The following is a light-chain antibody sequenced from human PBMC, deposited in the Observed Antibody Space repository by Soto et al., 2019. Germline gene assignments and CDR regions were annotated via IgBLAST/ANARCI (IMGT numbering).Light chain of an antibody. CDR2: DVS. V-gene: IGLV2-14*03. Sequence: QSVLTQPASVSGSPGQSITISCTGTSSDVGGYNYVSWYQHHPGKAPKLMIYDVSNRPSGVSNRFSGPKSGNTASPTISGLQPEDEADYYCSSYTTSNTRQIVFGTGTKVTVL. J-gene: IGLJ1*01. CDR3: SSYTTSNTRQIV. CDR1: SSDVGGYNY.